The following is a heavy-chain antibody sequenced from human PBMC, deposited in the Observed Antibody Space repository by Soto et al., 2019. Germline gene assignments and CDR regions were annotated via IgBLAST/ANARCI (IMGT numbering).Heavy chain of an antibody. Sequence: GGSLRLSCAASGFSFSSHWMSWVRQAPGKGLEWVANIAQDGSEWRYAGSMKGRFTISRDNTKNSLYLQMNSLRPDDTAVYFCARDKVGGSDSGSRFDYWGQGTLVTVSS. D-gene: IGHD5-12*01. J-gene: IGHJ4*02. V-gene: IGHV3-7*05. CDR1: GFSFSSHW. CDR2: IAQDGSEW. CDR3: ARDKVGGSDSGSRFDY.